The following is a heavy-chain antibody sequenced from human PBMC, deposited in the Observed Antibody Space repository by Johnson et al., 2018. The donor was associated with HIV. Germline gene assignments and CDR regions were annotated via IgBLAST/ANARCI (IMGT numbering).Heavy chain of an antibody. D-gene: IGHD5-18*01. CDR1: GFTFSSYA. CDR2: ISGSGGST. Sequence: VQLVESGGGVVQPGGSLRLSCAASGFTFSSYAMSWVRQAPGKGLEWVSAISGSGGSTYYADSVKGRFTISRDNSKNTLYLQMNSLRAEDTAVYYCAKDLHRDTAMVDDAFDIWGQGTMVTVSS. CDR3: AKDLHRDTAMVDDAFDI. J-gene: IGHJ3*02. V-gene: IGHV3-23*04.